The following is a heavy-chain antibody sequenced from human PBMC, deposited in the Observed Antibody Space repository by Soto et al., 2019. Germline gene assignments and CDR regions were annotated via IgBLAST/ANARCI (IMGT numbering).Heavy chain of an antibody. Sequence: SETLSLTCAVYGGSFSGYYWSWIRQPPGKGLEWIGEINHSGSTNHNPSLKSRVTISVDTSKNQFSLKLSSVTAADTAVYYCARGQGSGWYFGWGQGTLVTVSS. D-gene: IGHD6-19*01. J-gene: IGHJ4*02. V-gene: IGHV4-34*01. CDR2: INHSGST. CDR3: ARGQGSGWYFG. CDR1: GGSFSGYY.